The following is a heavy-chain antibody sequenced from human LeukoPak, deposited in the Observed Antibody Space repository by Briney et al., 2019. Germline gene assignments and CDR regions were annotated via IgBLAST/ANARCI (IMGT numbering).Heavy chain of an antibody. Sequence: GGSLRLSCAASGFTFSSYAMHWVRQAPGKGLEWVAVISYDGSNKYYADSVKGRFTISRDNSKNTLYLQMNSLRAEDTAVYYCARGEIVVVPAVTYYFDYWGQGTLVTVSS. CDR3: ARGEIVVVPAVTYYFDY. J-gene: IGHJ4*02. D-gene: IGHD2-2*01. CDR1: GFTFSSYA. CDR2: ISYDGSNK. V-gene: IGHV3-30-3*01.